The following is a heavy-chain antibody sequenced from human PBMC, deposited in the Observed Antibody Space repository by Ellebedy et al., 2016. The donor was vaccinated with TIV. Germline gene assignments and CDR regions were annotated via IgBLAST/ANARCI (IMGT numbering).Heavy chain of an antibody. J-gene: IGHJ3*02. CDR3: ATPYGSGTYYNQGAFDI. D-gene: IGHD3-10*01. V-gene: IGHV5-51*01. CDR1: GYSFTSYW. Sequence: GGSLRLXXKVSGYSFTSYWIAWVRQMPGKGLEWMGIIYPGDSDTRYSPSFQGQVTISTDRSISTAYLQWSSLKASDTAIYYCATPYGSGTYYNQGAFDIWGQGTMVTVSS. CDR2: IYPGDSDT.